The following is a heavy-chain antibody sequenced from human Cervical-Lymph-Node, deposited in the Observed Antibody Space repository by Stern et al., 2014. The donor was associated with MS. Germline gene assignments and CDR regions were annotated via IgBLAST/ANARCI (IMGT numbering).Heavy chain of an antibody. J-gene: IGHJ4*02. V-gene: IGHV1-69*17. CDR2: IIPFFGIT. Sequence: VQLLQSGAEVKKPGSSVRVSCEASGGTFANYTISWVRQAPGQGLQWMGEIIPFFGITTYAQNFQGRLTITADTSTTTAYMELSSLRSEDTAVYYCARYSGWGQGTLVIVSS. D-gene: IGHD2-21*01. CDR1: GGTFANYT. CDR3: ARYSG.